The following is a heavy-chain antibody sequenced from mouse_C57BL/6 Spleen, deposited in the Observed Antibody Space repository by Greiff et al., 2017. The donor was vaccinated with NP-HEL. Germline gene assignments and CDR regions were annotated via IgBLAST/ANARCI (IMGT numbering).Heavy chain of an antibody. CDR2: ISDGGSYT. CDR1: GFTFSSYA. D-gene: IGHD1-1*01. Sequence: EVNVVESGGGLVKPGGSLKLSCAASGFTFSSYAMSWVRQTPEKRLEWVATISDGGSYTYYPANVKGRFTISRDNAKNNLYLQMSHLKSEDTAMYYCARDLYYWVVDYWGQGTSVTVSS. CDR3: ARDLYYWVVDY. V-gene: IGHV5-4*01. J-gene: IGHJ4*01.